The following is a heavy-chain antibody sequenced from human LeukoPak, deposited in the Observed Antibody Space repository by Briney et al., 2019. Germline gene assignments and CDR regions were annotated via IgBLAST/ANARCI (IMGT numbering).Heavy chain of an antibody. CDR3: ARYPTVTNYYYYGVDV. CDR1: GGTFSSYA. V-gene: IGHV1-69*13. J-gene: IGHJ6*02. Sequence: SVKVSCKASGGTFSSYAISWVRQAPGQGLEWMGGIIPIFGTANYAQKFQGRVTITADESTSTAYMELSSLRSEDTAVYYCARYPTVTNYYYYGVDVWGQGTTVTVSS. CDR2: IIPIFGTA. D-gene: IGHD4-11*01.